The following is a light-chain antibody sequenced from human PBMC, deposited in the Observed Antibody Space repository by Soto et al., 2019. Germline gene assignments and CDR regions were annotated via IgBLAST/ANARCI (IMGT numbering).Light chain of an antibody. CDR3: MQATQFPYI. J-gene: IGKJ2*01. Sequence: DIVMTQTPLSSPVTLGQPASISCRSSQGLVHSDGNTYLSWLQQRPGQPPRLLNYEISNRFSGVPDRFSGSGAGTDFTLKISRVDAEDVGIYYCMQATQFPYIFGQGTKLEIK. CDR2: EIS. V-gene: IGKV2-24*01. CDR1: QGLVHSDGNTY.